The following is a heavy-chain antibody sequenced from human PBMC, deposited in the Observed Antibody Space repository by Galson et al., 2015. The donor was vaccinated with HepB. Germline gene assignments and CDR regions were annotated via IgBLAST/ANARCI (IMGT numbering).Heavy chain of an antibody. V-gene: IGHV3-21*01. CDR2: ISSSSSYI. D-gene: IGHD3-22*01. CDR3: ARVGGYYDSSGYPNDAFDI. J-gene: IGHJ3*02. Sequence: SLRLSCAASGFTFSSYSMNWVRQAPGKGLEWVSSISSSSSYIYYADSVKGRFTISRDNAKNSLYLQMNSLRAEDTAVYYCARVGGYYDSSGYPNDAFDIWGQGTMVTVSS. CDR1: GFTFSSYS.